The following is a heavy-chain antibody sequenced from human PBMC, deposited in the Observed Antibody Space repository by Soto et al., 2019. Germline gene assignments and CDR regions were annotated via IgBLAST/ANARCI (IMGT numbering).Heavy chain of an antibody. Sequence: QVQLVESGGGVVQPGRSLRLSCAASGFTFSSYGMHWVRQAPGKGLEWVAVIWYDGSNKNYADSVKGRFTISRDNSKNTVDLERNSLRAEDTAVYYWAREGGGDYVLDYWGQGTLVTVSS. CDR3: AREGGGDYVLDY. J-gene: IGHJ4*02. CDR1: GFTFSSYG. V-gene: IGHV3-33*01. CDR2: IWYDGSNK. D-gene: IGHD4-17*01.